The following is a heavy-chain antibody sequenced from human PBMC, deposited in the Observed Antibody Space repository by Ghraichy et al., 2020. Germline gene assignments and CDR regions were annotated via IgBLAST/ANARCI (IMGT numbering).Heavy chain of an antibody. CDR3: ARMDLTHSDAFDI. J-gene: IGHJ3*02. CDR1: GGSISSSNW. CDR2: IYHSGST. Sequence: SETLSLTCAVSGGSISSSNWWSWVRQPPGKGLEWIGEIYHSGSTNYNPSLKSRVTISVDKSKNQFSLKLSSVTAADTAVYYCARMDLTHSDAFDIWGQGTMVTVSS. V-gene: IGHV4-4*02. D-gene: IGHD2-2*03.